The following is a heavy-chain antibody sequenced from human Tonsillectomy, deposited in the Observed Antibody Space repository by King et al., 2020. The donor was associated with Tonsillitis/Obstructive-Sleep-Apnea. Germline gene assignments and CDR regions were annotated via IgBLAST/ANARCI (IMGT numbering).Heavy chain of an antibody. V-gene: IGHV7-4-1*02. CDR2: TNTNTGNP. CDR3: ARVPTICRVTHLDY. D-gene: IGHD3-3*01. J-gene: IGHJ4*02. Sequence: QLVQSVSEFKKPGASVKVSCKSSGYTFTSYSMNWVRQAPGQGLEWMGWTNTNTGNPRYAQSFTVRFVFFLDTSASTPFLQISSLKAEDTADYYCARVPTICRVTHLDYWGQGTLVTVSS. CDR1: GYTFTSYS.